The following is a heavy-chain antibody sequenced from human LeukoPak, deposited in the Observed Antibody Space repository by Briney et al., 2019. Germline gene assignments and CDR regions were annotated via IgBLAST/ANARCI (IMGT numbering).Heavy chain of an antibody. CDR2: IYTSGST. Sequence: SETLSLTCTVSGGSISSGSYYWSWIRQPAGKGLEWIGRIYTSGSTNYNPSLKSRVTISVDTSKNQFSLKLSSVTAADTAVYYCAAHEEPYYFDYWGQGTLVTVSS. J-gene: IGHJ4*02. D-gene: IGHD1-14*01. V-gene: IGHV4-61*02. CDR1: GGSISSGSYY. CDR3: AAHEEPYYFDY.